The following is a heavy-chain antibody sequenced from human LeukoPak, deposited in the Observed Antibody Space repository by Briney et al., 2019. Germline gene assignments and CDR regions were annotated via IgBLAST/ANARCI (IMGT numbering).Heavy chain of an antibody. CDR1: GGSFSDYY. V-gene: IGHV4-34*01. D-gene: IGHD5-12*01. CDR3: AREAGYSGYDQDY. Sequence: SETLSLTCAVYGGSFSDYYWSWIRQPPGKGLEWIGEINHSGSTNYNPSLKSRVTISVDTSKNQFSLKLSSVTAADTAVYYCAREAGYSGYDQDYWGQGTLVTVSS. CDR2: INHSGST. J-gene: IGHJ4*02.